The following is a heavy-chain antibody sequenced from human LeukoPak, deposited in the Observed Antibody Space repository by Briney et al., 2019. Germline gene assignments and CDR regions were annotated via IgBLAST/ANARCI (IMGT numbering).Heavy chain of an antibody. V-gene: IGHV3-23*01. Sequence: GGSLRLSCAASGFTFSIYAMSWVRQAPGKGLEWASLISGSGGSTNYADSVKGRFTISRDNSKNMLYVQMNSMRAEDTAVYYCAKDLKYTGSLRIADFWGQGTLVTVSS. CDR3: AKDLKYTGSLRIADF. J-gene: IGHJ4*02. CDR2: ISGSGGST. D-gene: IGHD1-26*01. CDR1: GFTFSIYA.